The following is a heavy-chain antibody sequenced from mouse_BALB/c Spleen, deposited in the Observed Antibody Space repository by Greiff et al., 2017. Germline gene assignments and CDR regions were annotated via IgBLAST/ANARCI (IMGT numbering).Heavy chain of an antibody. V-gene: IGHV5-6*01. CDR1: GFTFSSYG. Sequence: EVKVVESGGDLVKPGGSLKLSCAASGFTFSSYGMSWVRQTPDKRLEWVATISSGGSYTYYPDSVKGRFTISRDNAKNTLYLQMSSLKSEDTAMYYCASYYSGYFDVWGAGTTVTVSS. CDR2: ISSGGSYT. D-gene: IGHD1-1*01. J-gene: IGHJ1*01. CDR3: ASYYSGYFDV.